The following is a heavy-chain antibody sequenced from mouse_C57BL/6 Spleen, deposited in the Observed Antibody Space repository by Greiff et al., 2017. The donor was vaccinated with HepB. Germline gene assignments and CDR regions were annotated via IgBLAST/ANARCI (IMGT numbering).Heavy chain of an antibody. V-gene: IGHV5-4*01. CDR3: ARDRYDDDPYFDY. J-gene: IGHJ2*01. D-gene: IGHD2-3*01. Sequence: VQLKESGGGLVKPGGSLKLSCAASGFTFSSYAMSWVRQTPEKRLEWVATISDGGSYTYYPDNVKGRFTISRDNAKNNLYLQMSHLKSEDTAMYYCARDRYDDDPYFDYWGQGTTLTVSS. CDR1: GFTFSSYA. CDR2: ISDGGSYT.